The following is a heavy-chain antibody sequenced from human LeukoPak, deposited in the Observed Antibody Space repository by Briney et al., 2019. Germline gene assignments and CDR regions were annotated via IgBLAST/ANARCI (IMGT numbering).Heavy chain of an antibody. Sequence: PSETLSLTCAVYGGSFSGYYWSWIRQPPGKGLEWIGEINHSGSTNYNPSLKSRVTISVDTSKNQFSLKLSSVTAADTAVYYCARLRGSGSYYNQPRKYYFDYWGQGTLVTVSS. V-gene: IGHV4-34*01. CDR2: INHSGST. CDR1: GGSFSGYY. CDR3: ARLRGSGSYYNQPRKYYFDY. D-gene: IGHD3-10*01. J-gene: IGHJ4*02.